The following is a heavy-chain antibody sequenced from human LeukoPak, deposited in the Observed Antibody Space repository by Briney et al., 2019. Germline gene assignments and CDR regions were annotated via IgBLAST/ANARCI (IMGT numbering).Heavy chain of an antibody. J-gene: IGHJ6*04. D-gene: IGHD3-10*01. CDR3: AGAGFGELYYYYGMDV. CDR2: IYYSGST. V-gene: IGHV4-59*01. CDR1: GGSISSDY. Sequence: PSETLSLTCTVSGGSISSDYWSWIRQPPGKGLEWIGYIYYSGSTNYNPSLKSRVTISVDTSKNQFSLKLSSVTAADTAVYYCAGAGFGELYYYYGMDVWGKGTTVTVSS.